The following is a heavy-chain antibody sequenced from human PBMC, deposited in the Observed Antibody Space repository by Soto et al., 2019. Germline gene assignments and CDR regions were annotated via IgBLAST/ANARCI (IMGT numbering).Heavy chain of an antibody. CDR3: LRGKPDYYGSGSYYSGFDP. D-gene: IGHD3-10*01. CDR1: GGSISSRSYY. V-gene: IGHV4-39*01. Sequence: PSETLSLTCTVSGGSISSRSYYWGWIRQPPGKGLEWIGNIYYSGSTYYNPSLKSRVTISVDTSKNQFSLKVNSVTAADTAVYYCLRGKPDYYGSGSYYSGFDPWGEGTLVTVSS. CDR2: IYYSGST. J-gene: IGHJ5*02.